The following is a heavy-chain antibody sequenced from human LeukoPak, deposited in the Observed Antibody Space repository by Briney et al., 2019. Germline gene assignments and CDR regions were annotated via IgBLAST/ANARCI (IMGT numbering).Heavy chain of an antibody. V-gene: IGHV1-46*01. Sequence: ASVKVSCKASGYTFTSYYMHWVRQAPGQGLEWMGIINPSGGSTSYAQKFQGRVTMTRDMSTSTVYMELSSLRSDDTAVYYCARVRYFDWLLYPPDYWGQGTLVTVSS. D-gene: IGHD3-9*01. CDR2: INPSGGST. CDR3: ARVRYFDWLLYPPDY. CDR1: GYTFTSYY. J-gene: IGHJ4*02.